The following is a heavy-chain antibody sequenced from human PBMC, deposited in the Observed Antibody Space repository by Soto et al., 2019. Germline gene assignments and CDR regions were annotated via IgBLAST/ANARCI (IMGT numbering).Heavy chain of an antibody. CDR2: ISYDGINK. J-gene: IGHJ4*02. D-gene: IGHD3-10*01. V-gene: IGHV3-30*03. Sequence: QVQLVESGGGVVQPGRSLRLSCAASGFTFSHHGLHWIRQTPGKGLEWVAVISYDGINKYYGGSVKGRFIISRDNSKNTLYLQLINLRTEGTGVYYCARDRRPYYYGAGSDYWGQGTLVSVSS. CDR3: ARDRRPYYYGAGSDY. CDR1: GFTFSHHG.